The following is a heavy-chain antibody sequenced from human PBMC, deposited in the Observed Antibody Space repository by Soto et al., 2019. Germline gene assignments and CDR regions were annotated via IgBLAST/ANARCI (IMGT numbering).Heavy chain of an antibody. J-gene: IGHJ4*02. CDR3: AKDRPYSSGWTIDY. V-gene: IGHV3-30*18. D-gene: IGHD6-19*01. Sequence: QVQLVESGGRVVQPGKYLRLSCVASGFTFSNFGMHWVRQAPGKGLEWVAVLSSYETKKYYADSVKGRFTISRDNSKNTLYLQMITLTTEDMAVYYCAKDRPYSSGWTIDYWGQGTLVTVAS. CDR1: GFTFSNFG. CDR2: LSSYETKK.